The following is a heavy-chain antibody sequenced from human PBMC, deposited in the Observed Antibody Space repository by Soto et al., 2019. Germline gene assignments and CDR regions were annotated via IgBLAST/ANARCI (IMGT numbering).Heavy chain of an antibody. Sequence: GGSLRLSCAASGFTFSNAWMNWVRQAPGKGLEWVGRIKSKTDGGTTDYTAPVKGRFTISRDESKNTLFLQMNSLKTEDTAVYYCITWEMIAAAGTYYYYGMDVWGQGTTVTVSS. CDR2: IKSKTDGGTT. J-gene: IGHJ6*02. D-gene: IGHD6-13*01. V-gene: IGHV3-15*07. CDR1: GFTFSNAW. CDR3: ITWEMIAAAGTYYYYGMDV.